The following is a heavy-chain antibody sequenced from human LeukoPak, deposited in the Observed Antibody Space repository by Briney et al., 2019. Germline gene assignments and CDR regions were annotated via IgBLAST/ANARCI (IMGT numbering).Heavy chain of an antibody. Sequence: SETLSLTCAVYGGSFSCYYWSWIRQPPGKGLEWIGEINHSGSTNYNPSLKSRVTISVDTSKNQFSLKLSSVTAADTAVYYCARGSSGYGYWGQGTLVTVSS. CDR3: ARGSSGYGY. CDR1: GGSFSCYY. J-gene: IGHJ4*02. D-gene: IGHD3-22*01. V-gene: IGHV4-34*01. CDR2: INHSGST.